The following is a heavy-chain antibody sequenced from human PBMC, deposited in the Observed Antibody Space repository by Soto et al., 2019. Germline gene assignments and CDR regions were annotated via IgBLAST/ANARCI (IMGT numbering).Heavy chain of an antibody. J-gene: IGHJ6*02. CDR2: INPNSGGT. D-gene: IGHD3-10*01. CDR3: ARDLVGVRGVGYYYGMDV. CDR1: GYTFTGYY. Sequence: VASVKVSCKASGYTFTGYYMHWVRQAPGQGLEWMGWINPNSGGTNYAQKFQGWVTMTRDTSISTAYMELSRLRSDDTAVYYCARDLVGVRGVGYYYGMDVWGQGTTVTVSS. V-gene: IGHV1-2*04.